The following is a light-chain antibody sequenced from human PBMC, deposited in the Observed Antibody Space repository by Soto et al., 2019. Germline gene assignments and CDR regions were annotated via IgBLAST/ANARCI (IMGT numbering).Light chain of an antibody. CDR2: EVS. Sequence: QSVLTQPASVSGSPGQSITISCTGTSSDVGGYKYVSWYQQHPGKAPKLMIYEVSNRPSGVSNRFSGSKSGNTASLTISGLQAEDEADYHCSSYRTSSTLYVFGTGTKVTVL. CDR1: SSDVGGYKY. J-gene: IGLJ1*01. CDR3: SSYRTSSTLYV. V-gene: IGLV2-14*01.